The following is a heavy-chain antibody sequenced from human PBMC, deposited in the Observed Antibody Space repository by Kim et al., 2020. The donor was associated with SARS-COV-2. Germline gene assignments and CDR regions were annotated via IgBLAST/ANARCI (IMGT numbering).Heavy chain of an antibody. V-gene: IGHV4-4*07. CDR1: GGSISSYY. Sequence: SETLSLTCTVSGGSISSYYWSWIRQPAGKGLEWIGRIYTSGSTNYNPSLKSRVTMSVDTSKNQFSLKLSSVTAADTAVYYCARVSFSGSYSYYFDYWGQGTLVTVSS. J-gene: IGHJ4*02. D-gene: IGHD1-26*01. CDR3: ARVSFSGSYSYYFDY. CDR2: IYTSGST.